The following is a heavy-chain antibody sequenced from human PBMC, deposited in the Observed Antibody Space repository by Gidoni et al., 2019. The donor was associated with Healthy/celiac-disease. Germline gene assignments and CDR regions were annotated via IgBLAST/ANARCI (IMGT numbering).Heavy chain of an antibody. CDR1: GGSISSYY. CDR3: ARDGIQLNAFDI. J-gene: IGHJ3*02. CDR2: IYYSGST. D-gene: IGHD5-18*01. Sequence: QVQLQESGPGLVKPSETLSLTCTVSGGSISSYYWSWIRQPPGKGLEWIGYIYYSGSTNYNPSLKSRVTISVDTSKNQFSLKLSSVTAADTAVYYCARDGIQLNAFDIWGQGTMVTVSS. V-gene: IGHV4-59*01.